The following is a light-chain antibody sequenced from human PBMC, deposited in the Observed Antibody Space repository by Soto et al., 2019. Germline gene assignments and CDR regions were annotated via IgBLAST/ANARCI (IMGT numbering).Light chain of an antibody. CDR3: QQRSNWPRIT. CDR2: GAS. J-gene: IGKJ5*01. Sequence: ETLMSQSPANLSLSTGDAAPLSCRAGQRINTNLAWYQQKPGQAPRLLIYGASTRATGIPARFSGSGSGTEFTLTISSLEPEDFAVYYCQQRSNWPRITFGQGTLLEIK. V-gene: IGKV3-11*01. CDR1: QRINTN.